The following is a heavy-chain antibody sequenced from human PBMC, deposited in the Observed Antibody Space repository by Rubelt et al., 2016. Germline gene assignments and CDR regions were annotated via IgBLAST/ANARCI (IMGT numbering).Heavy chain of an antibody. CDR1: GGSISDYY. Sequence: QVQLQESGPGLVKPSETLSLTCTVSGGSISDYYCNWIRQPPGKGLEWIGSIYYSGSTYYNPSLKSRVTISVDTSKKQLSLKLRSVTAADTAVYYCATPMYCSGGRCYLGFDYWGQGTLVTVSS. J-gene: IGHJ4*02. V-gene: IGHV4-59*05. CDR2: IYYSGST. D-gene: IGHD2-15*01. CDR3: ATPMYCSGGRCYLGFDY.